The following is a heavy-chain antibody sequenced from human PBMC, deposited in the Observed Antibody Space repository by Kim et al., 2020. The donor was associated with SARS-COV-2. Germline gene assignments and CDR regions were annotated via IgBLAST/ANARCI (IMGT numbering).Heavy chain of an antibody. J-gene: IGHJ4*02. Sequence: GGSLRLSCAASGFSLTSYAMHWVRQAPGKGLEWVAVISYDGKYIYYADPVKGRFTISRDLSKNTLFLQMNSLKIDDTAMYYCAREASGGAKWGQGTLVTVSS. D-gene: IGHD2-21*01. CDR2: ISYDGKYI. CDR1: GFSLTSYA. V-gene: IGHV3-30*03. CDR3: AREASGGAK.